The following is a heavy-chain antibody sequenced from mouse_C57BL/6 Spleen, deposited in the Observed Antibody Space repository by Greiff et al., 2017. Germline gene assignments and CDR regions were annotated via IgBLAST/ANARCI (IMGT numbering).Heavy chain of an antibody. Sequence: VKLQQSGPELVKPGASVKISCKASGYAFSSSWMNWVKQRPGKGLEWIGRIYPGDGDTNYNGKFKGKATLTADKSSSTAYMQLISLTSEDSAVYFCARKGGFYYAMDYWGQGTSVTVSS. CDR3: ARKGGFYYAMDY. J-gene: IGHJ4*01. CDR2: IYPGDGDT. V-gene: IGHV1-82*01. CDR1: GYAFSSSW.